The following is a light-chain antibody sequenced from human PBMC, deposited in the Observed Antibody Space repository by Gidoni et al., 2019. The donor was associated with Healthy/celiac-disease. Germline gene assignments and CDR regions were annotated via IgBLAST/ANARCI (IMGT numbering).Light chain of an antibody. CDR3: QQYGSSPRT. V-gene: IGKV3-20*01. CDR1: QRVSSSY. Sequence: EIVLTQSPGTLYLSPGERATLSCRARQRVSSSYLAWYQQKPGQAPRLLIYGASSWATGIPDRFSGSGSGTDFTLTISRLEPEDFAVYYCQQYGSSPRTFGQXTKVEIK. CDR2: GAS. J-gene: IGKJ1*01.